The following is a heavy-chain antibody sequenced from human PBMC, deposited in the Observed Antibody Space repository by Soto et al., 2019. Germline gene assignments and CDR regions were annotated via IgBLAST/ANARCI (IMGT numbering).Heavy chain of an antibody. CDR1: GGSINDYY. J-gene: IGHJ4*02. Sequence: QVQLQESGPGLVKSSETLSLTCTISGGSINDYYWSWIRQSPGKGLEWIGHFYSLGTTNYNPSLKSRVSISLDTYKREYSLTLSFVTAADTAVYYCATGRYSYGSEYWCQGALVIVSS. D-gene: IGHD3-10*01. CDR2: FYSLGTT. CDR3: ATGRYSYGSEY. V-gene: IGHV4-59*01.